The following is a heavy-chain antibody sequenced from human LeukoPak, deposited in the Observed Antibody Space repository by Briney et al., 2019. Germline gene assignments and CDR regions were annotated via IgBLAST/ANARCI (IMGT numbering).Heavy chain of an antibody. Sequence: GGSLRLSCAASGFTFSSYAMSWVRQAPGKGLEWVSAISGSGGSPYYADSVKGRFTISRDNSKNTLYLQMNSLRAEDTAVYYCAKEVEYYYDSSGYYPFDYWGQGTLVTVSS. J-gene: IGHJ4*02. V-gene: IGHV3-23*01. CDR1: GFTFSSYA. D-gene: IGHD3-22*01. CDR2: ISGSGGSP. CDR3: AKEVEYYYDSSGYYPFDY.